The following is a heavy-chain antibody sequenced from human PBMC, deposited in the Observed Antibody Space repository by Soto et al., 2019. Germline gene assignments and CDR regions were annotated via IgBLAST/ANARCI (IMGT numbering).Heavy chain of an antibody. CDR3: GRGSPPSSYYDSSGSYFSRGYFDY. CDR1: GGSFSGYY. Sequence: SETLSLTGAVYGGSFSGYYWSWIRQPPGKGLEWIGEINHSGSTNYNPSLKSRGTISVDRSKNQCSLKLSSVTAADTAVDYRGRGSPPSSYYDSSGSYFSRGYFDYWRQGTLVTVSS. D-gene: IGHD3-22*01. J-gene: IGHJ4*02. V-gene: IGHV4-34*01. CDR2: INHSGST.